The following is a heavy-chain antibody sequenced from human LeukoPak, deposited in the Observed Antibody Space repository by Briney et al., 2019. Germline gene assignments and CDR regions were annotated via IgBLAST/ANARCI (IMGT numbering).Heavy chain of an antibody. CDR1: GYTFTSYD. D-gene: IGHD2-2*01. CDR3: ARKPCSSTSCKRRGGPAKYNWFDP. V-gene: IGHV1-8*01. CDR2: MNTNSGNT. Sequence: ASVKVSCTASGYTFTSYDINWVRQATGQGLEWMGWMNTNSGNTGYAQKFQGRVTMTRNTSISTAYMELSSLRSEDTAVYYCARKPCSSTSCKRRGGPAKYNWFDPWGQGTLVTVSS. J-gene: IGHJ5*02.